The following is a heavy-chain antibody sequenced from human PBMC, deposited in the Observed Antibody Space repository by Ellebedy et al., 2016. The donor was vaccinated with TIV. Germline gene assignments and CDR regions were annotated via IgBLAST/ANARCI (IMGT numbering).Heavy chain of an antibody. J-gene: IGHJ5*01. CDR1: TVSIVSGSYY. V-gene: IGHV4-31*03. CDR3: VREGAYSNSFDS. Sequence: MPSETLSLTCTVSTVSIVSGSYYWSSIRQFSGKGLEWIGYFTHRARAYYNPSLRSRATISIDTSNNTFFLNLTSATAADTARYYCVREGAYSNSFDSWGQGTLVAVST. CDR2: FTHRARA. D-gene: IGHD4-11*01.